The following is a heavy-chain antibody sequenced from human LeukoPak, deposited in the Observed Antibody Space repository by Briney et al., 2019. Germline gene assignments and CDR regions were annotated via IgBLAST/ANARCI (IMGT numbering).Heavy chain of an antibody. CDR2: INPNSGVP. Sequence: ASVKVSCKASGYTFTGYYMHWVRQAPGQGLEWLGRINPNSGVPNYAQKFQGRVTMTRDTAISTAYMELIRLRPDDTAVYYCARLYYYDNSGYKYNWFDPWGQGTLVTVSS. CDR3: ARLYYYDNSGYKYNWFDP. V-gene: IGHV1-2*06. D-gene: IGHD3-22*01. CDR1: GYTFTGYY. J-gene: IGHJ5*02.